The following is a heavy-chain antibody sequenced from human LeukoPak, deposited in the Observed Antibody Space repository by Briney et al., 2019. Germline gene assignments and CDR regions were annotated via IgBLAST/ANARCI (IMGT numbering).Heavy chain of an antibody. CDR1: GFTFSSYW. D-gene: IGHD4-17*01. J-gene: IGHJ4*02. CDR3: GEEY. Sequence: GGSLRLSCAASGFTFSSYWMTWVRQAPGKGLEWVANIKQDGSEKYYVDSVKGRFTISRDNAKNSLSLQMNSLRGARRDHGDYGEEYWGQGTLVTVSS. V-gene: IGHV3-7*01. CDR2: IKQDGSEK.